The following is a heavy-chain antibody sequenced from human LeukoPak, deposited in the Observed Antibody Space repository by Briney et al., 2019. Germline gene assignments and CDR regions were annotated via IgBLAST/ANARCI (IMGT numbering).Heavy chain of an antibody. Sequence: SVKASCKASGGTFSSYAISWVRQAPGQGLEWMGRIIPILGIANYAQKFQGRVTITADKSTSTAYMELSSLRSEDTAVYYCARETYCSGGSCLQAWGQGTLVTVSS. CDR2: IIPILGIA. CDR1: GGTFSSYA. J-gene: IGHJ4*02. D-gene: IGHD2-15*01. V-gene: IGHV1-69*04. CDR3: ARETYCSGGSCLQA.